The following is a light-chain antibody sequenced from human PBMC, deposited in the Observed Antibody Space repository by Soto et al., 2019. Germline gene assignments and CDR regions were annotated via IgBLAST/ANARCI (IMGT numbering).Light chain of an antibody. V-gene: IGKV3-15*01. CDR1: QSVSSD. Sequence: EIVMTQSPATLSVSPGERATLSCRASQSVSSDLARYQQKPGQAPRLLIYAASTRATGVPARFSGSASGTEFTLTISSLQSEDFAVYYCQQYNIWPGTFGQGTKVEVK. CDR2: AAS. J-gene: IGKJ1*01. CDR3: QQYNIWPGT.